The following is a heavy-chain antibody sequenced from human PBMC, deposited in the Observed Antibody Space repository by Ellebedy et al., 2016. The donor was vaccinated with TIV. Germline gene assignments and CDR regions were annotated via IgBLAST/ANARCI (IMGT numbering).Heavy chain of an antibody. J-gene: IGHJ4*02. Sequence: GESLKISCKGSGYSFTSYWIGWVRQMPGKGLEWMAIIYPGDSDTRYSPSFQGQVTISADNSISTADLQWSSLKASDTAIYYCAREEESGSSWFAYWGRGTLVTVSS. D-gene: IGHD6-13*01. CDR3: AREEESGSSWFAY. V-gene: IGHV5-51*01. CDR2: IYPGDSDT. CDR1: GYSFTSYW.